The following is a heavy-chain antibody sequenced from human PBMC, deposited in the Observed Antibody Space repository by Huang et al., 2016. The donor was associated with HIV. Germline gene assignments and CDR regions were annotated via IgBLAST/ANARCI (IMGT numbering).Heavy chain of an antibody. J-gene: IGHJ4*02. CDR1: GGAISSSTYY. V-gene: IGHV4-39*01. D-gene: IGHD6-13*01. CDR3: ANTVHTAAGQYYFEY. Sequence: QLQLQEWGPRLVKPSETLSLTCTVAGGAISSSTYYWSWIRQPPGKGLEWLWHSYYRGNTFYNPSLKSRVTISVDTSKNQFSLKLTSLTAADTAVYYCANTVHTAAGQYYFEYWGQGTLVTVSS. CDR2: SYYRGNT.